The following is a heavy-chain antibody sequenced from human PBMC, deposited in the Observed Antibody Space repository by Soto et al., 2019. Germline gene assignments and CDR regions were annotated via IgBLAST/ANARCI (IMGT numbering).Heavy chain of an antibody. CDR3: ARGTTMVRGATYGMDV. CDR1: GGTFSSYT. D-gene: IGHD3-10*01. Sequence: QVQLVQSGAEVKKPGSSVKVSCKASGGTFSSYTISWVRQAPGQGLEWMGRIIPILGIANYAQKFQGRVTITADKSTSTAYRELSSLRSEDTAVYSCARGTTMVRGATYGMDVWGQGTTVTVSS. J-gene: IGHJ6*02. V-gene: IGHV1-69*02. CDR2: IIPILGIA.